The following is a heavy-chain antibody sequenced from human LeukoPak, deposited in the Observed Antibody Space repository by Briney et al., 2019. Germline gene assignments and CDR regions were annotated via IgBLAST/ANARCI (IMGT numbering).Heavy chain of an antibody. CDR1: GFAFSSYA. CDR3: ARVGLLWFGELSYFDY. CDR2: ISYDGSNK. J-gene: IGHJ4*02. Sequence: GRSLRLSCAASGFAFSSYAMHWVRQAPGKGLEWVAVISYDGSNKYYADSVKGRFTISRDNSKNTLYLQMNSLRAEDTAVYYCARVGLLWFGELSYFDYWGQGTLVTVSS. D-gene: IGHD3-10*01. V-gene: IGHV3-30-3*01.